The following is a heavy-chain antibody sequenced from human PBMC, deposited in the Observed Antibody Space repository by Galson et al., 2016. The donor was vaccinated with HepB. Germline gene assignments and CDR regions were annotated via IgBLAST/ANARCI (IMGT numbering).Heavy chain of an antibody. CDR2: IDWEDDK. CDR1: GFSLSTSGMC. D-gene: IGHD5-24*01. V-gene: IGHV2-70*01. Sequence: PALVKPTQTLTLTCTFSGFSLSTSGMCVSWIRQPPGKALEWLAFIDWEDDKYYNISLRTRLTIPKDTSKNQEVLTMTDMAPGDTARYYCARINRHGYNNYYFDYWGQGTLVAVAS. CDR3: ARINRHGYNNYYFDY. J-gene: IGHJ4*02.